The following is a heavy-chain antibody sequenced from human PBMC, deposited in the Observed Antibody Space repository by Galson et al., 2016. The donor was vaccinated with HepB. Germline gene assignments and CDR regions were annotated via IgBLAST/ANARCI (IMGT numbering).Heavy chain of an antibody. CDR1: GFTFSNYG. D-gene: IGHD6-13*01. CDR2: IWNDGSNK. Sequence: SLRLSCAASGFTFSNYGMHWVRQAPGKGLEWVAAIWNDGSNKYYADSVKGRFTISRDNSKNTLYLQMNSLRAEDTAVYYCTKASGHSSSWYDDHWGRGTLVTVSS. J-gene: IGHJ5*02. CDR3: TKASGHSSSWYDDH. V-gene: IGHV3-33*06.